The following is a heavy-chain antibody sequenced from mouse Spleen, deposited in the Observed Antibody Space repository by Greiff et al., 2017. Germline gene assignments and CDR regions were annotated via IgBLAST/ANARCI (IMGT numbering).Heavy chain of an antibody. CDR3: ARRDDYDVAWFAY. CDR2: IYPRSGNT. Sequence: QVQLQQSGAALARPGASVKLSCKASGYTFTSYGISWVKQRTGQGLEWIGEIYPRSGNTYYNEKFKGKATLTADKSSSTAYMELRSLTSEDSAVYFCARRDDYDVAWFAYWGQGTLVTVSA. V-gene: IGHV1-81*01. D-gene: IGHD2-4*01. J-gene: IGHJ3*01. CDR1: GYTFTSYG.